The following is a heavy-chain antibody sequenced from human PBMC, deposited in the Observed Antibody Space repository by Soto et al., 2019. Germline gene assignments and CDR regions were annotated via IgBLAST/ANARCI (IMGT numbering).Heavy chain of an antibody. Sequence: TVKVSCKASGGTFSSYAIRWVRQAPGQGLEWMGGIIPIFGTANYAQKFQGRVTITADESTSTAYMELSSLRSEDTAVYYCASIAAAVEGPFDYWGQGTLVTVYS. CDR2: IIPIFGTA. CDR1: GGTFSSYA. J-gene: IGHJ4*02. V-gene: IGHV1-69*13. CDR3: ASIAAAVEGPFDY. D-gene: IGHD6-13*01.